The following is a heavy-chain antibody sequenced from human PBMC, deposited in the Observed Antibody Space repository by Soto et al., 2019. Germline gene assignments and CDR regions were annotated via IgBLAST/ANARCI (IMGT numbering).Heavy chain of an antibody. CDR1: GFNIGIYA. CDR3: ARDHDSSGYPTLDY. D-gene: IGHD3-22*01. Sequence: EVQLLESGGGLIQPGGTLRLSCAASGFNIGIYAMSWVRQAPGKGLEWVSLIREGFDSTYYADSVKGRFTISRDTSKNILYLQMNSLRVDDTAVYYCARDHDSSGYPTLDYWGQGTLVTVSS. CDR2: IREGFDST. J-gene: IGHJ4*02. V-gene: IGHV3-23*01.